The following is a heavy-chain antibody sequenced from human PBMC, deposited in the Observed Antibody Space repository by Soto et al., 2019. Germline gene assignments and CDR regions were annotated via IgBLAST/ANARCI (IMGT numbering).Heavy chain of an antibody. V-gene: IGHV3-33*01. D-gene: IGHD1-26*01. J-gene: IGHJ4*02. Sequence: QVQLVKSGGGVVQPGRSLRLSCAASGFTFSSYGMHWVRQAPGKGLEWVAVIWYDGSNKYYADSVKGRFTISRDNSKNTLYLQMNSLRAEDTAVYYCARPSGGSWSSFDYWGQGTLVTVSS. CDR1: GFTFSSYG. CDR3: ARPSGGSWSSFDY. CDR2: IWYDGSNK.